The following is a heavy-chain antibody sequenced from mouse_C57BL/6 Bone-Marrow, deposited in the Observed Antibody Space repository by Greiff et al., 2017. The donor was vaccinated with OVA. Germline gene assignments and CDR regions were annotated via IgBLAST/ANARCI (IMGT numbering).Heavy chain of an antibody. J-gene: IGHJ2*01. CDR3: ARNRDPDY. V-gene: IGHV1-55*01. CDR1: GYTFTSYW. Sequence: QVHVKQSGAELVKPGASVKMSCKASGYTFTSYWITWVKQRPGQGLEWIGDIYPGSGSTNYNEKFKSKATLTVDTSSSTAYMQLSSLTSEDSAVYYCARNRDPDYWGQGTTLTVSS. CDR2: IYPGSGST.